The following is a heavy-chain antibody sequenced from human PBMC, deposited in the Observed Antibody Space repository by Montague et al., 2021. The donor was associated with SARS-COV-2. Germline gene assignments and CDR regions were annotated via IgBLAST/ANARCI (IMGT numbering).Heavy chain of an antibody. V-gene: IGHV4-59*01. CDR3: ARLLRSCSNGVCRTYYYYAMDV. Sequence: SETLSLTCTVSGGSISGYYWSWICLSPGKGLELIGYIYYSGSTKYNPFLASRVPVSVDRSKTQVSLKLSSVTPADTAVYYCARLLRSCSNGVCRTYYYYAMDVWGQGTTVTVSS. CDR2: IYYSGST. J-gene: IGHJ6*02. CDR1: GGSISGYY. D-gene: IGHD2-8*01.